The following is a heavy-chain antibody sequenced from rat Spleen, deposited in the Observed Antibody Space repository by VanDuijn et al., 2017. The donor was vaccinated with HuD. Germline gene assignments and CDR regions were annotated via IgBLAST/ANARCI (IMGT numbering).Heavy chain of an antibody. V-gene: IGHV5-31*01. Sequence: EVQLVESGGGLVQPGRSLKLSCVASGFTFNNYWMSWIRQAPGKGLEWVASISNTGGSIYYPDSVKGRFTISRHNTQNTLYLQMNSLRSEDTATYYCTRDRAIRGYFDYWGQGVMVTVSS. CDR2: ISNTGGSI. CDR1: GFTFNNYW. D-gene: IGHD4-3*01. CDR3: TRDRAIRGYFDY. J-gene: IGHJ2*01.